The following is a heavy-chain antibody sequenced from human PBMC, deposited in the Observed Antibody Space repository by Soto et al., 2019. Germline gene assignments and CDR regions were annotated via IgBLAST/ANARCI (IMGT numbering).Heavy chain of an antibody. J-gene: IGHJ6*02. Sequence: GGSLRLSCAASGFTFSSYAMSWVHQAPGKGLEWVSAISGSGGSTYYADSVKGRFTISRDDSKNTLYLQMNSLRAEDTAVYYCAKVAVQLLWFGEPATGMDVWGQGTTVTVSS. CDR2: ISGSGGST. V-gene: IGHV3-23*01. CDR1: GFTFSSYA. CDR3: AKVAVQLLWFGEPATGMDV. D-gene: IGHD3-10*01.